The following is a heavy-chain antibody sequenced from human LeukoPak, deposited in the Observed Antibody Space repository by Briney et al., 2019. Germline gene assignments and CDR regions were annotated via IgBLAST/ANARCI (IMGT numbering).Heavy chain of an antibody. Sequence: GGSLRLSCAASGFIFCTYGMQWVRQAPGKGLKWVAFIRYDGSNTYYADSVKGRFTISRDSSENTLYLQMHSLRVEDTDVYYCAKDSSPTTRWSYFDYWGQGTLVTVSS. CDR2: IRYDGSNT. J-gene: IGHJ4*02. CDR1: GFIFCTYG. V-gene: IGHV3-30*02. CDR3: AKDSSPTTRWSYFDY. D-gene: IGHD6-13*01.